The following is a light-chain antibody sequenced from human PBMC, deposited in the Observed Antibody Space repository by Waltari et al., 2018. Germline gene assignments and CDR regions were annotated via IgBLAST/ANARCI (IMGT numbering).Light chain of an antibody. CDR1: SSDVGAYNY. V-gene: IGLV2-8*01. J-gene: IGLJ1*01. Sequence: QSALTQPPSASGSPGQSVTISCTGTSSDVGAYNYVSWYQQYPDKAPKLMIYEVTNRPSGVPDRFSGSKSGNTASLTVSGLQAEDEADYYCISYAGNNKYVLGAGTKVTVL. CDR2: EVT. CDR3: ISYAGNNKYV.